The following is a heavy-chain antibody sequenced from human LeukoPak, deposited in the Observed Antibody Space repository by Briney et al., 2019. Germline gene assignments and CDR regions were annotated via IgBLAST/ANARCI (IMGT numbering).Heavy chain of an antibody. CDR3: AGGIASTGRYYFDY. CDR1: GYTFTSYG. D-gene: IGHD6-13*01. Sequence: ASVKVSCKASGYTFTSYGVTWVRQAPGQGLEWMGWISAYNGNTNYAQNFQGRVTMTTDTSTSTAYMELRSLRSDDTAVYHCAGGIASTGRYYFDYWGQGTLVTVSS. J-gene: IGHJ4*02. CDR2: ISAYNGNT. V-gene: IGHV1-18*01.